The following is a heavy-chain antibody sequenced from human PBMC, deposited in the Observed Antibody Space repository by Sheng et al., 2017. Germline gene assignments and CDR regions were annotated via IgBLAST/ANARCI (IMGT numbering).Heavy chain of an antibody. CDR1: GGSFSGYY. V-gene: IGHV4-34*01. J-gene: IGHJ5*02. Sequence: QVQLQQWGAGLLKPSETLSLTCAVYGGSFSGYYWSWIRQPPGKGLEWIGEINHSGSTNYNPSLKSRVTISVDTSKNQFSLKLSSVTAADTAVYYCARVGGRYFDWSFLDPPSFGGWFDPWGQGTLVTVSS. CDR3: ARVGGRYFDWSFLDPPSFGGWFDP. CDR2: INHSGST. D-gene: IGHD3-9*01.